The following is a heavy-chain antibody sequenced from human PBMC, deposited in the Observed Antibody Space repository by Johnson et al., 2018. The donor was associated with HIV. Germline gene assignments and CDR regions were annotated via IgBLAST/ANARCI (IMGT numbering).Heavy chain of an antibody. CDR3: ARDRGDCTNGVCYYDAFDI. CDR2: ISSTASTI. CDR1: GFTFSYSA. Sequence: VQLVESGGGMVQPGRSLRLSCAASGFTFSYSAFHWVRQAPGKGLEWVSYISSTASTIYYADSVKGRFTISRDNAKNSLYLQMNSMRAEDTAVYYCARDRGDCTNGVCYYDAFDIWGQGTMVTVAA. V-gene: IGHV3-48*04. J-gene: IGHJ3*02. D-gene: IGHD2-8*01.